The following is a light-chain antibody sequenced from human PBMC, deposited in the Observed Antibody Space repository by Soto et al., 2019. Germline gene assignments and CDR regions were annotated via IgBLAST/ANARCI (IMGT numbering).Light chain of an antibody. J-gene: IGKJ1*01. V-gene: IGKV1-39*01. CDR1: QSISSY. CDR3: QQSYSTPPST. Sequence: DIQMTQSPSSLSASVGDRVTIPFRASQSISSYLNWYQQKPGKAPKLLIYAASSLQSGVPSRFSGSGSGTDFTLTISSLQPEDFATYYCQQSYSTPPSTFGQGTKVDIK. CDR2: AAS.